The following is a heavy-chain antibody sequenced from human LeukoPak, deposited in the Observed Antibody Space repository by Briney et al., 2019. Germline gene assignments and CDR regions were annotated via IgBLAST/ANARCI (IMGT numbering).Heavy chain of an antibody. CDR1: GFTFSTYT. CDR3: ARAPSSDYYDSSSGAFDI. D-gene: IGHD3-22*01. Sequence: PGGSLRLSCAASGFTFSTYTMNWVSQAPGKGLEWVSTISSSSSYIYYGDSVKGRFTISRDNAKNSLYLQMNSLRAEDTAVYYCARAPSSDYYDSSSGAFDIWGQGTMVTVSS. CDR2: ISSSSSYI. J-gene: IGHJ3*02. V-gene: IGHV3-21*01.